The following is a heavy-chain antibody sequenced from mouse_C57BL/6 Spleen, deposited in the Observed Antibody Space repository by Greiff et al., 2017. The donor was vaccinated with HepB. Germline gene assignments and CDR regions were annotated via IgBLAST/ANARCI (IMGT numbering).Heavy chain of an antibody. Sequence: QVHVKQPGAELVRPGTSVKLSCKASGYTFTSYWMHWVKQRPGQGLEWIGVIDPSDSYTNYNQKFKGKATLTVDTSSSTAYMQLSSLTSEDSAVYYCARILEGYYFDYWGQGTTLTVSS. CDR3: ARILEGYYFDY. J-gene: IGHJ2*01. CDR1: GYTFTSYW. CDR2: IDPSDSYT. V-gene: IGHV1-59*01. D-gene: IGHD2-14*01.